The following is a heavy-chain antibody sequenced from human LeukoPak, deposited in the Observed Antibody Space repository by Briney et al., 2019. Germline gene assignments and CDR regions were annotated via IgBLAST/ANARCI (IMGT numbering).Heavy chain of an antibody. J-gene: IGHJ4*02. CDR1: GFTFSSYA. D-gene: IGHD5-18*01. CDR3: ASSPLDTAMALLGY. V-gene: IGHV3-30-3*01. CDR2: ISYDGSNK. Sequence: QPGGSLRLSCAASGFTFSSYAMHWVRQAPGKGLEWVAVISYDGSNKYYADSVKGRFTISRDNSKNTLYLQMNSLRAEDTAVYYCASSPLDTAMALLGYWGQGTLVTVSS.